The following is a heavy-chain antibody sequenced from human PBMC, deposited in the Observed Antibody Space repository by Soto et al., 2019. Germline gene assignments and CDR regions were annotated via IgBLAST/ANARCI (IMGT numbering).Heavy chain of an antibody. V-gene: IGHV4-34*01. CDR3: ARSIAAVYPFDP. CDR2: INHSGST. CDR1: GGSFISYY. Sequence: PSETMSLTCAVYGGSFISYYCIFIRQPPGKGLEWIGEINHSGSTNYNPSLKSRVTISVDTSKNQFSLKVSSVTAADTAVYYCARSIAAVYPFDPWGQGTLVTVSS. D-gene: IGHD6-13*01. J-gene: IGHJ5*02.